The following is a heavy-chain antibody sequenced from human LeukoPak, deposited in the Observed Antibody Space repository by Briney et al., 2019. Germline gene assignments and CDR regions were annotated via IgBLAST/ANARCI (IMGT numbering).Heavy chain of an antibody. D-gene: IGHD4-23*01. Sequence: WGSLRLSCAASGFTFSNAWMSWVRQAPGKGLEWVGRIKSKTDGGTTDYAAPVKGRFTISRDDSKNTLYLQMNSLKTEDTAVYYCTTKPTVVGFDYWGQGTLVTVSS. V-gene: IGHV3-15*01. J-gene: IGHJ4*02. CDR3: TTKPTVVGFDY. CDR2: IKSKTDGGTT. CDR1: GFTFSNAW.